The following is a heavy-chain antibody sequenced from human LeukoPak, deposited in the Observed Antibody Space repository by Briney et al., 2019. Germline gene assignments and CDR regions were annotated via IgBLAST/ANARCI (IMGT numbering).Heavy chain of an antibody. V-gene: IGHV4-39*01. Sequence: SETLSLTCTVSGGSMSSSSYYWGWIRQPPGKGLEWIGEINHSGSTNYNPSLKSRVTISVDTSKNQFSLKLSSVTAADTAVYYCARHKTLGRMVRGVRWFDPWGQGTLVTVSS. CDR2: INHSGST. D-gene: IGHD3-10*01. CDR1: GGSMSSSSYY. CDR3: ARHKTLGRMVRGVRWFDP. J-gene: IGHJ5*02.